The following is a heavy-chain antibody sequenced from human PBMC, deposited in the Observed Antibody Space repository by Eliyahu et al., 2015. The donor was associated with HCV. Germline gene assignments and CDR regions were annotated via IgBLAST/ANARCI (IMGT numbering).Heavy chain of an antibody. D-gene: IGHD3-3*01. CDR3: ARGRILRFLEWFDN. CDR1: GYTFIXYG. J-gene: IGHJ4*02. CDR2: ISSYNGNT. V-gene: IGHV1-18*01. Sequence: QVQLVQSGPEVKKPXASVKVSXXXXGYTFIXYGISWVRXAXGEGLEWXGWISSYNGNTSYAQKFQGRVTMTTDTSTSTAYMELRSLRSDDTAVYYCARGRILRFLEWFDNWGQGTLVTVSS.